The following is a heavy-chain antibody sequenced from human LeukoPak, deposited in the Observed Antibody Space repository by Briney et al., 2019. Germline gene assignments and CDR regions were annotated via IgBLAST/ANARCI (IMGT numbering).Heavy chain of an antibody. J-gene: IGHJ4*02. V-gene: IGHV3-20*04. CDR1: GFTFDDYG. Sequence: GGSLRLSCAASGFTFDDYGMSWVRQAPGKGLEWVSGINWNGGSTGYADSVKGRFTISRDNDKNSLYLQMNSLRAEDTALYYCARDSFLFDYVWGSYRPYYFDYWGQGTLVTVSS. D-gene: IGHD3-16*02. CDR3: ARDSFLFDYVWGSYRPYYFDY. CDR2: INWNGGST.